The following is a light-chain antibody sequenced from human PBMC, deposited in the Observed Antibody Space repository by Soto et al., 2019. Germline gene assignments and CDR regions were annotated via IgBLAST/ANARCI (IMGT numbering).Light chain of an antibody. Sequence: EIVLTQSPGTLSLSPGARAPLSCRASQSVSSSYLAWYQQKPGQAPRLLIYSASSRAAGIPDRFSGSGSGTDLTITISRLEPEDFEVYDGQQYGSSSITFGQGTRLEIK. V-gene: IGKV3-20*01. J-gene: IGKJ5*01. CDR3: QQYGSSSIT. CDR1: QSVSSSY. CDR2: SAS.